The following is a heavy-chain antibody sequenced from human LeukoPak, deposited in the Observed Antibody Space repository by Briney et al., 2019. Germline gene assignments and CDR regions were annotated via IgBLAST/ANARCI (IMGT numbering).Heavy chain of an antibody. CDR1: GYTFTSYG. J-gene: IGHJ4*02. D-gene: IGHD2-15*01. V-gene: IGHV1-18*01. CDR2: ISAYNGNT. Sequence: ASVKVSCKASGYTFTSYGISWVRQAPGQGLEWMGWISAYNGNTNYAQKLQGRVTMTTDTSTSTAYMELSSLKSEDTAVYYCARDCSVGTCPMRHWGQGTLVTVSA. CDR3: ARDCSVGTCPMRH.